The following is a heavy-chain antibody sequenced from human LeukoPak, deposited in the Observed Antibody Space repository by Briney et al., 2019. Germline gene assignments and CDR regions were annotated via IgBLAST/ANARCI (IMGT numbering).Heavy chain of an antibody. Sequence: ASVKVSCKASGYTFTRYYMHWVRQAPGQGLEWMGWINPNSGGTNYAQKFQGRVTMTRDTSISTAYMELSRLRSDDTAVYYCARVFRWGSPGAFDIWGQGTMVTVSS. J-gene: IGHJ3*02. CDR2: INPNSGGT. CDR3: ARVFRWGSPGAFDI. D-gene: IGHD3-16*01. CDR1: GYTFTRYY. V-gene: IGHV1-2*02.